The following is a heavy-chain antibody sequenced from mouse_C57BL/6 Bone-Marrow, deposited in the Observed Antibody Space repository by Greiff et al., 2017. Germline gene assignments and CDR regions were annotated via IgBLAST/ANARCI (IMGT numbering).Heavy chain of an antibody. CDR1: GYTFTSYG. J-gene: IGHJ4*01. CDR2: IYPRSGNT. Sequence: QVQLQQSGAELARPGASVKLSCKASGYTFTSYGISWVKQRTGQGLEWIGEIYPRSGNTYYNEKFKGKATLTADKSSSTAYMELRSLTSEDSAVYFCARGGLLRPRDYWGQGTSVTVSA. V-gene: IGHV1-81*01. D-gene: IGHD1-2*01. CDR3: ARGGLLRPRDY.